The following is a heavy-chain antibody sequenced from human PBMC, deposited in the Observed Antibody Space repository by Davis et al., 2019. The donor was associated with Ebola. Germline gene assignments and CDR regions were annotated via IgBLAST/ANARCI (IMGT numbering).Heavy chain of an antibody. J-gene: IGHJ6*02. D-gene: IGHD3-3*01. V-gene: IGHV4-34*01. Sequence: SETLSLTCAVYGGSFSGYYWNWIRQPPGKGLEWIGEINHSGSTNYNPSLKSRVTISVDTSKNQFSLKLSSVTAADTAVYYCARESGTIDFWSGYYYYGMDVWGQGTTVTVSS. CDR2: INHSGST. CDR1: GGSFSGYY. CDR3: ARESGTIDFWSGYYYYGMDV.